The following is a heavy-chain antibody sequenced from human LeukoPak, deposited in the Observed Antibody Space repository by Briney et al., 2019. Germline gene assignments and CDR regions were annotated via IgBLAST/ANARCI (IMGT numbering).Heavy chain of an antibody. V-gene: IGHV3-33*01. Sequence: GGSLRLSCAASGFTFSNYGMHWVRQAPGKGLECVALIWYDGRTKFHADSVKGRFTISRDNSKNTLYLQMDSLRDEDTAVYYCAREWGRIAVAGGPGYWGQGSRVTVSS. CDR1: GFTFSNYG. CDR2: IWYDGRTK. J-gene: IGHJ4*02. CDR3: AREWGRIAVAGGPGY. D-gene: IGHD6-19*01.